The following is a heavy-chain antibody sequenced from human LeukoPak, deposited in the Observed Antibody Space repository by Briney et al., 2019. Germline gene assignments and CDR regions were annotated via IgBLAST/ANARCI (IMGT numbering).Heavy chain of an antibody. CDR1: GYSFTSYW. CDR3: ARGGGTYDVLTGYRY. V-gene: IGHV5-51*01. CDR2: IYPDDSDT. J-gene: IGHJ4*02. D-gene: IGHD3-9*01. Sequence: GESLKISCKGSGYSFTSYWIGWVRQMPGKGLEWMGIIYPDDSDTRYSPSFQGQVTISADKSISTAYLQWSSLKASGTAMYYCARGGGTYDVLTGYRYWGQGTLVTVSS.